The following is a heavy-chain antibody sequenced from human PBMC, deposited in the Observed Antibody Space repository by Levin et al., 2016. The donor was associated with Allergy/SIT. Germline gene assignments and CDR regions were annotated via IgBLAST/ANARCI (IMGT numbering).Heavy chain of an antibody. J-gene: IGHJ4*02. CDR3: ARVPLAYYYFDY. Sequence: SETLSLTCTVSGGSINSYYWNWIRQPPGKGLEWIGYIFHSGSTYYSPSLKSRVTISIDTSKNQFSLRLSSVTAADTAVYYCARVPLAYYYFDYWGQGTLVTVPS. CDR2: IFHSGST. CDR1: GGSINSYY. D-gene: IGHD3-10*01. V-gene: IGHV4-59*01.